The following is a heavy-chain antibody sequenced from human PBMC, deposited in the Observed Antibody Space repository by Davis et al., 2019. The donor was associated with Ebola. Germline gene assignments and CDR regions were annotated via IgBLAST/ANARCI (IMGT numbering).Heavy chain of an antibody. J-gene: IGHJ5*02. V-gene: IGHV3-53*01. CDR3: ARGHGEWEPRSRPFDP. CDR2: IYSGGST. D-gene: IGHD1-26*01. CDR1: GFTVSSNY. Sequence: GSLRLSCAASGFTVSSNYMSWVRQAPGKGLEWVSVIYSGGSTYYADAVKGRFTISRDNSKNTLYLQMNSLRDEDTAVYYCARGHGEWEPRSRPFDPWGQGTLVTVSS.